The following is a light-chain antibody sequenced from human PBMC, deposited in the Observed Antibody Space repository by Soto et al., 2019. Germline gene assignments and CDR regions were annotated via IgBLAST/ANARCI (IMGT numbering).Light chain of an antibody. Sequence: QSVLTQPASVSGSPGQSITISCTGTSSDVGGYSYVSWYQQHPGKTPKLMIYEVSNRPSGVSHRFSGSKSGNTASLTISGLQTEDEADYYCSSFSSITREVFGGGTKVIVL. J-gene: IGLJ2*01. CDR1: SSDVGGYSY. CDR2: EVS. V-gene: IGLV2-14*01. CDR3: SSFSSITREV.